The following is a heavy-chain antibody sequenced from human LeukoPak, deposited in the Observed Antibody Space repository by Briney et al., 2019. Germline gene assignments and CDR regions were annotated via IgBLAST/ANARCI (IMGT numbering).Heavy chain of an antibody. CDR3: VYGDYVKTVNYFDY. CDR1: GVTVGSSY. V-gene: IGHV3-66*01. D-gene: IGHD4-17*01. Sequence: PGGSLRLSCAVSGVTVGSSYMSWVRQAPGKGLEWASVIYSGGNTYYADSVRGRFTISRDNSKNVLYLQMNRLRAEDTAVYYCVYGDYVKTVNYFDYWGQGNLVTVSS. CDR2: IYSGGNT. J-gene: IGHJ4*02.